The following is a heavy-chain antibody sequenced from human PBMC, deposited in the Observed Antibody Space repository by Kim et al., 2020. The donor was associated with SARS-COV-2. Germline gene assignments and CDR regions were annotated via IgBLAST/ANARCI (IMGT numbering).Heavy chain of an antibody. D-gene: IGHD3-10*01. V-gene: IGHV3-53*01. CDR3: ARGVGGSYIDS. Sequence: GGSLRLSCAASGFTVSSKYMNWVRQAPGKGLEWVSILHSGGNTYYADSVKGRFTISRDNSKNTLDLQMNSLRVEDTAVYYCARGVGGSYIDSWGQGTLVTVCS. J-gene: IGHJ4*02. CDR1: GFTVSSKY. CDR2: LHSGGNT.